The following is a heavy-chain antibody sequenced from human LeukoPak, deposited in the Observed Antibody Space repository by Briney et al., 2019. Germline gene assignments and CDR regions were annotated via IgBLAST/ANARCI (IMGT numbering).Heavy chain of an antibody. J-gene: IGHJ4*02. CDR3: ARDFNSGYGPFDS. CDR1: DGSINSYY. Sequence: SETLSLTCSVSDGSINSYYWNWIRQHPGKGLEWIGYIYYSGSTYYNPSLETRVSLSVDTSKSQFSLKVSSVTAADTAVYYCARDFNSGYGPFDSWGQGTLVTVSS. V-gene: IGHV4-59*06. CDR2: IYYSGST. D-gene: IGHD5-12*01.